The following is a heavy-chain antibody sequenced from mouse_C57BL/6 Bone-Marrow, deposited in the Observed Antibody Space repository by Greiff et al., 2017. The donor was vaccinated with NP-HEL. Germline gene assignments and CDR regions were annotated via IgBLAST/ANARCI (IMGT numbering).Heavy chain of an antibody. CDR2: INPYNGDT. Sequence: EVQLQQSGPELVKPGDSVKISCKASGYSFTGYFMNWVMQSHGKSLEWIGRINPYNGDTFYNQKFKGKATLTVDKSSSTAHMELRSLTSEDSAVYDCATNTTVDWYIDVWGKGTTVTVSS. CDR1: GYSFTGYF. CDR3: ATNTTVDWYIDV. D-gene: IGHD1-1*01. V-gene: IGHV1-20*01. J-gene: IGHJ1*03.